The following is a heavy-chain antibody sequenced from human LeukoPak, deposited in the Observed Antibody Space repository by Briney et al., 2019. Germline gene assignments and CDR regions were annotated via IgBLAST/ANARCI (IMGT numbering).Heavy chain of an antibody. D-gene: IGHD6-19*01. CDR3: AKDRGSSGWSADDY. CDR1: GFTFSGCA. V-gene: IGHV3-23*01. J-gene: IGHJ4*02. CDR2: IRGSGGTT. Sequence: PGGSLRLSCAASGFTFSGCAMSWVRQAPGKGLEWVSAIRGSGGTTYYADSVKGRFTISRDNSKDTLYLQMNSLRAEDTAVYYCAKDRGSSGWSADDYWGQGTLVTVSS.